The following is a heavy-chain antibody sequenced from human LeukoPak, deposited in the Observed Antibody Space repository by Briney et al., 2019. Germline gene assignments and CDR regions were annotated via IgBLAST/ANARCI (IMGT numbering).Heavy chain of an antibody. V-gene: IGHV4-34*01. J-gene: IGHJ4*02. CDR1: GGSFSGYY. CDR2: INHSGRT. D-gene: IGHD2-15*01. CDR3: ARSVVVAATPFDY. Sequence: SETLSLTCAVYGGSFSGYYWRWLRQPPGKGLEWIGEINHSGRTNYNPSLKSRVTISVDTSKNQFSLKLSSVTAADTAVYYCARSVVVAATPFDYWGQGTLVTVSS.